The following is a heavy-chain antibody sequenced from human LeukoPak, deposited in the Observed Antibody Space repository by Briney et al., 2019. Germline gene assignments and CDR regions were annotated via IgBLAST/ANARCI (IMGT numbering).Heavy chain of an antibody. CDR2: IIPIFGTA. J-gene: IGHJ4*02. D-gene: IGHD3-22*01. CDR1: RGTFSSYA. V-gene: IGHV1-69*05. Sequence: GASVTVSCKASRGTFSSYAISWVRQAPGQGLEWMGGIIPIFGTANYAQKFQGRVTITTDESTSTAYMELSSLRSEDTAVYYCASHDSSGYYGKYWGQGTLVTVSS. CDR3: ASHDSSGYYGKY.